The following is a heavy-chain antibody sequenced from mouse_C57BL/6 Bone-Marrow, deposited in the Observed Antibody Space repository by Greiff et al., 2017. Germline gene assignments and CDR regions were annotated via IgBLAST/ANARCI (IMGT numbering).Heavy chain of an antibody. CDR2: IRNKANGYST. CDR1: GFTFTDYY. J-gene: IGHJ3*01. D-gene: IGHD2-2*01. CDR3: ARLYGSRFAY. V-gene: IGHV7-3*01. Sequence: EVKLQESGGGLVQPGGSLSLSCAASGFTFTDYYMSWVRQPPGKALEWLGFIRNKANGYSTAYCGSVKGRFTISRDNSQSIHYLQMNALGTEDSATYYCARLYGSRFAYWGQGTLVTFS.